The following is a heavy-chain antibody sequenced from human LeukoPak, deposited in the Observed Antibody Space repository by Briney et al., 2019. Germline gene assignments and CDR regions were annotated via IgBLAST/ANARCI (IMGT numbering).Heavy chain of an antibody. J-gene: IGHJ5*02. D-gene: IGHD6-13*01. CDR1: GFTFSSYA. CDR2: ISYDGSNK. V-gene: IGHV3-30-3*01. CDR3: AKAGYSSSWGASWFDP. Sequence: PGGSLRLSCAASGFTFSSYAMHWVRQAPGKGLEWVAVISYDGSNKYYADSVKGRFTISRDNSKNTLYLQMNSLRAEDTAVYYCAKAGYSSSWGASWFDPWGQGTLVTVSS.